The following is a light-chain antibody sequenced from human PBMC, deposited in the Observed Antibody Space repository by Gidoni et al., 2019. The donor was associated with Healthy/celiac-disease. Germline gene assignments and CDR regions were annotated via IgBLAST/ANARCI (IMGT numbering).Light chain of an antibody. CDR2: ADN. CDR3: QSYDSALRVV. V-gene: IGLV1-40*01. CDR1: FSNIGAAYE. J-gene: IGLJ2*01. Sequence: QYVLTQPPSVSGAPGQRVTISCTGSFSNIGAAYEVSWYQQLPGTVPKLLIYADNNRPSGVPDRFSGSKSGTSASLTITGLQDDDEGDYYCQSYDSALRVVFGGGTKVTV.